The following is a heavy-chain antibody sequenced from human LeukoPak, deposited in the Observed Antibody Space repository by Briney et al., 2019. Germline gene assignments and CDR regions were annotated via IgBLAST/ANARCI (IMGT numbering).Heavy chain of an antibody. CDR2: VNPNSGDT. J-gene: IGHJ4*02. V-gene: IGHV1-8*03. D-gene: IGHD2-2*01. Sequence: PAASVKVSCKASGYTFTSYDINWVRQATGQGLEWMGWVNPNSGDTGYAQKFQGKVTITRDTSISTAYMELSSLRSEDTVVYYCARDRYCSGTSCYRREFDYWGQGTLVTVSS. CDR1: GYTFTSYD. CDR3: ARDRYCSGTSCYRREFDY.